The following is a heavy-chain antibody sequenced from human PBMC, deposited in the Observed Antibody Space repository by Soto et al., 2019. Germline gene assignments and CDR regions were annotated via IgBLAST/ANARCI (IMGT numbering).Heavy chain of an antibody. CDR1: GFTFSSYS. J-gene: IGHJ6*03. CDR3: ATGVVVPAAIIYYYYYMDV. CDR2: ISSSSSYI. V-gene: IGHV3-21*01. D-gene: IGHD2-2*01. Sequence: GGSLRLSCAASGFTFSSYSMNWVRQAPGKGLEWVSSISSSSSYIYYADSVKGRFTISRDNAKNSLYLQMNSLRAEDTAVYYCATGVVVPAAIIYYYYYMDVWGKGTTVTVSS.